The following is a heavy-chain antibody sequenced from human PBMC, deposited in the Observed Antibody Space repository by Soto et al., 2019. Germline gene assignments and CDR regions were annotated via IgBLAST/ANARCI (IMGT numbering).Heavy chain of an antibody. Sequence: SETMSHTYAVSGGSISSDGYSWSFIRQPPGKGLEWIGYIYHSGSTYYNPSLKSRVTISVDRSKNQFSMKLSSVTAADTAVYYFARAVTRPPRPGPVFDYCGQGTLVTVYS. CDR1: GGSISSDGYS. CDR3: ARAVTRPPRPGPVFDY. J-gene: IGHJ4*02. CDR2: IYHSGST. D-gene: IGHD4-4*01. V-gene: IGHV4-30-2*01.